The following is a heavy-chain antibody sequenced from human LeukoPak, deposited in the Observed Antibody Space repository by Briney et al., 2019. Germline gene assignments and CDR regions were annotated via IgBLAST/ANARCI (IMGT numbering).Heavy chain of an antibody. Sequence: ASVKVSCKASGYTFTGYYMHWVRQAPGQGLEWMGWINPNSGGTNYAQKFQGRVTMTRDTSISTAYMELSRLRSDDTAVYYCARDGELDYGDFDYNWFDPWGQGTLVTVSS. CDR3: ARDGELDYGDFDYNWFDP. V-gene: IGHV1-2*02. CDR2: INPNSGGT. CDR1: GYTFTGYY. J-gene: IGHJ5*02. D-gene: IGHD4-17*01.